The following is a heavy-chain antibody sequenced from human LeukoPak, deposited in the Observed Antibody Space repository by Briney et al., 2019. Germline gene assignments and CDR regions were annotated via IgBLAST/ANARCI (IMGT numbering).Heavy chain of an antibody. J-gene: IGHJ3*02. Sequence: SETLSLTCSVSGGSISSSSYYWDWIRQPPGKRLEWIGNIYYSGSTDYNPSLKTRATMSVDTSSNRFSLQVNSVTAADTAVYYCARHVAYGPLEIWGQGTMVTVSS. CDR3: ARHVAYGPLEI. CDR1: GGSISSSSYY. V-gene: IGHV4-39*01. CDR2: IYYSGST. D-gene: IGHD3-10*01.